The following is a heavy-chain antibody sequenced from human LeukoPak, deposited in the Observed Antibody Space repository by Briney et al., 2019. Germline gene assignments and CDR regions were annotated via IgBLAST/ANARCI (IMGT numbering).Heavy chain of an antibody. CDR1: GFTFSSYG. CDR3: AKDPGELGIAVAGSDY. V-gene: IGHV3-30*02. D-gene: IGHD6-19*01. J-gene: IGHJ4*02. Sequence: GGSLRLSCAASGFTFSSYGMHWVRQAPGKGLEWVAFIRYDGSNKYYADSVKGRFTISRDNSKNTLYLQMNSLRAEDTAVYYCAKDPGELGIAVAGSDYWGQGTLVTVSS. CDR2: IRYDGSNK.